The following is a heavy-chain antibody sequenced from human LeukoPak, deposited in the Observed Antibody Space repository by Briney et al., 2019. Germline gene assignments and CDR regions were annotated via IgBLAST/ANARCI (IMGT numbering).Heavy chain of an antibody. V-gene: IGHV1-69*05. CDR3: ARSARNRKQWLDEYYFDY. J-gene: IGHJ4*02. CDR2: IIPIFGTA. D-gene: IGHD6-19*01. CDR1: GGTFSSYA. Sequence: SVKVSCKASGGTFSSYAISWVRQAPGQGLEWMGKIIPIFGTANYAQKFQGRVTITTDESTSTAYMELSSLRSEDTAVYYCARSARNRKQWLDEYYFDYWGQGTLVTVSS.